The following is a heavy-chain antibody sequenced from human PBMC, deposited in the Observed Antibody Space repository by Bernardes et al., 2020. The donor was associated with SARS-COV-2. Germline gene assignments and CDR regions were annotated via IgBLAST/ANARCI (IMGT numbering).Heavy chain of an antibody. CDR2: ISSSSSYI. J-gene: IGHJ4*02. Sequence: GGSLRLSCAASGFTFSSYSMNWVRQAPGKGLAWVSSISSSSSYIYYADSVKGRFTISRDNAKNSLYLQMNSLRAEDTAVYYCARETGTTGAYWGQGTLVTVSS. V-gene: IGHV3-21*01. CDR3: ARETGTTGAY. CDR1: GFTFSSYS. D-gene: IGHD1-7*01.